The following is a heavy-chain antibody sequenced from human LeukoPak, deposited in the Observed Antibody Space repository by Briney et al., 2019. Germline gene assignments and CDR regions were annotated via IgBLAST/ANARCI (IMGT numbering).Heavy chain of an antibody. D-gene: IGHD3-22*01. CDR3: AGLLYYYDSSGYYYSAFDI. CDR1: GGSFSGYY. V-gene: IGHV4-34*01. CDR2: ISHSGST. J-gene: IGHJ3*02. Sequence: SETLSLTCAVYGGSFSGYYWSWIRQPPGKGLEWIGEISHSGSTNYNPSLQSRVAISVDTSKNQFSLKLSSVTAADTAVYYCAGLLYYYDSSGYYYSAFDIWGQGTMVTVSS.